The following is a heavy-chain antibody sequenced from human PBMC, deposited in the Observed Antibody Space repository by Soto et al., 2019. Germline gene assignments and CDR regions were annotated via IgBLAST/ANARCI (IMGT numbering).Heavy chain of an antibody. V-gene: IGHV4-34*01. Sequence: XGTLALSCAVYGGSFSDYYGSWIRQPPGKGLEWIGEINHSGSTNYNPSLKSRVTISVDTSKDQFSLKLSSVTAADTAVYYCARIVPTYYDFWSGYHGTFADYWGQGTLVTVSS. D-gene: IGHD3-3*01. CDR2: INHSGST. CDR1: GGSFSDYY. J-gene: IGHJ4*02. CDR3: ARIVPTYYDFWSGYHGTFADY.